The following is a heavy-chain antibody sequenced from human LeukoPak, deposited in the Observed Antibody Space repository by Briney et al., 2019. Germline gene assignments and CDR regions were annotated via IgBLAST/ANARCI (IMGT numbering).Heavy chain of an antibody. CDR1: GFTFSSYG. CDR3: AKDFVGTTSDFDY. Sequence: GGSLRLSCAASGFTFSSYGTHWVRQAPGKGLEWVAFIRYDGSNKYYADSVKGRFTISRDNSKNTLYLQMNSLRAEDTAVYYCAKDFVGTTSDFDYWGQGTLVTVSS. D-gene: IGHD1/OR15-1a*01. V-gene: IGHV3-30*02. CDR2: IRYDGSNK. J-gene: IGHJ4*02.